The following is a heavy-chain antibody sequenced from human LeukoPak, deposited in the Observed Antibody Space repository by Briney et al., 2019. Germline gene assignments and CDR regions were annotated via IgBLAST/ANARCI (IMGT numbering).Heavy chain of an antibody. CDR2: INPSGDGT. CDR3: ASGGRGPF. V-gene: IGHV1-46*01. Sequence: ASVMVTFTDAAYTFSAYYKHLMRQAPGQGLEWMGMINPSGDGTTYAQKFQGRVSMTRDTSTSTVYMELSSLGSEDTAVYYCASGGRGPFWGQGTLVTVSS. CDR1: AYTFSAYY. J-gene: IGHJ4*02. D-gene: IGHD3-10*01.